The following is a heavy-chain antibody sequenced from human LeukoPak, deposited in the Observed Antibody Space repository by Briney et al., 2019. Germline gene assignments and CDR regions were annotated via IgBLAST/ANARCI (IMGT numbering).Heavy chain of an antibody. J-gene: IGHJ3*02. CDR1: GGSISSYY. Sequence: PSETLSLTCTDSGGSISSYYWSWIRQPPGKGLEWIGYIYYSGSTNCNPSVKSRVAMSVDTSKKQFSLKLSSLTAADTAVYYCARGGTAVIAPYAFDIWGQGTMVTVSS. D-gene: IGHD4-23*01. CDR2: IYYSGST. V-gene: IGHV4-59*01. CDR3: ARGGTAVIAPYAFDI.